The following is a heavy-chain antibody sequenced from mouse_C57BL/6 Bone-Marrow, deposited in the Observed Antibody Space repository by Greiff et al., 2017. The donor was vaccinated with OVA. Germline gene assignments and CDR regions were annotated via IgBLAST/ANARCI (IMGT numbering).Heavy chain of an antibody. Sequence: EVKVEESGGGLVQPGGSMKLSCVASGFTFSNYWMNWVRQSPEKGLEWVAQIRLKSDNYATHYAESVKGRFTISRDDSKSSVYLQMNNLRAEDTGIYYCTPSYYSNYGFAYWGQGTLVTVSA. V-gene: IGHV6-3*01. D-gene: IGHD2-5*01. CDR1: GFTFSNYW. J-gene: IGHJ3*01. CDR2: IRLKSDNYAT. CDR3: TPSYYSNYGFAY.